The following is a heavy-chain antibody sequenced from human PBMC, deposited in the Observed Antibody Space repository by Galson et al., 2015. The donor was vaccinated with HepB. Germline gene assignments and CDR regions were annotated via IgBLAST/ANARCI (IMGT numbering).Heavy chain of an antibody. V-gene: IGHV3-74*01. CDR2: ISSDGRRI. Sequence: SLRLSCAASGFTFSDYWMHWVRYAPGKGLVWVSRISSDGRRISYADSVKGRFTASRDNAKNTVYLQKYSLRHDDTAVYYCAREDRDGSFDLWGRGTLVTVAS. CDR3: AREDRDGSFDL. D-gene: IGHD5-24*01. J-gene: IGHJ2*01. CDR1: GFTFSDYW.